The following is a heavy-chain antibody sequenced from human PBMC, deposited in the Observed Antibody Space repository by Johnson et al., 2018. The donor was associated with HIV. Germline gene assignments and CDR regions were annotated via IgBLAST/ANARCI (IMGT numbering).Heavy chain of an antibody. CDR3: VKERQLVRSFDI. Sequence: MLLVESGGGLVKPGGSLRLSCVASGFTFSDYYMTWIRQAPGKGLEWVSAISGSGGSTYYADSVKGRFTISRDNSKNTLYLQMNSLRAEDTAVYYCVKERQLVRSFDIWGQGTMVTVSS. V-gene: IGHV3-23*04. CDR2: ISGSGGST. D-gene: IGHD6-6*01. CDR1: GFTFSDYY. J-gene: IGHJ3*02.